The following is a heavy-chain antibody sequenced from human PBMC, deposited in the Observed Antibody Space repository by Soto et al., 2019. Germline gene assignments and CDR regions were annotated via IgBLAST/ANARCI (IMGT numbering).Heavy chain of an antibody. CDR2: IYYSGST. D-gene: IGHD5-18*01. J-gene: IGHJ4*02. V-gene: IGHV4-30-4*01. CDR1: GGSISSGDYY. CDR3: ASNSYGYIFYEY. Sequence: LCGGSISSGDYYWSWIRQPPGKGLEWIGYIYYSGSTYYNPSLKSRVTISVDTSKNQFSLKLSSVTAADTAVYYCASNSYGYIFYEYWGQGTLVTVSS.